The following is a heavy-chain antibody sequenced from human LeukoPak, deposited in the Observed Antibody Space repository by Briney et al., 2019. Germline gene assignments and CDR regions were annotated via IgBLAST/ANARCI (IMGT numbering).Heavy chain of an antibody. CDR2: IYYSGST. V-gene: IGHV4-59*08. J-gene: IGHJ4*02. Sequence: SETLSLTCTVSGGSISSYYWSWIRQPPGKGLEWIGYIYYSGSTNYNPSLKSRVTISVDTSKNQFSLKLSSVTAADTAVYYCARRGDLSWYYFDYWGQGTLVTVSS. CDR3: ARRGDLSWYYFDY. CDR1: GGSISSYY. D-gene: IGHD7-27*01.